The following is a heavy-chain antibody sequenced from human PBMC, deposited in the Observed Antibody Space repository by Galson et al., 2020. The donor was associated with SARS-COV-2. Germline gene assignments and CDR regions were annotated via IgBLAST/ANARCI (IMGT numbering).Heavy chain of an antibody. CDR3: ASMKWELLRVFDY. D-gene: IGHD3-22*01. CDR2: IDHSGTT. Sequence: SETLSLTCDVSGFSIRTYSFWGWIRQTPGKGLEWIGSIDHSGTTYYSPSFDSQVTMSVDASKNQFSLALRSMTAADTAIYCCASMKWELLRVFDYWGQGTLVTVSP. V-gene: IGHV4-38-2*01. CDR1: GFSIRTYSF. J-gene: IGHJ4*02.